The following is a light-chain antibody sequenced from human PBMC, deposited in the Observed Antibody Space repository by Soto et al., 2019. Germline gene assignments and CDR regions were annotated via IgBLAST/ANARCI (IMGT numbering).Light chain of an antibody. CDR2: DAS. Sequence: ETVMTQFPATLSVSPGERATLSCRASQSISTKLAWYRQIPGQAPRLLIYDASTRATGIPARFSGSGSGTDFTLTISRLEPEDFAVFYCQHYDSLPITFGQGTRLEIK. CDR1: QSISTK. J-gene: IGKJ5*01. CDR3: QHYDSLPIT. V-gene: IGKV3-15*01.